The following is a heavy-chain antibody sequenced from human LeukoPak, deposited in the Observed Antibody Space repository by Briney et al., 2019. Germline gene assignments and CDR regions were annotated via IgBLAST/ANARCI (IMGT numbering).Heavy chain of an antibody. CDR2: ISAYNGNT. V-gene: IGHV1-18*01. Sequence: ASVKVSCKASGYTFTSYGISWVRQAPGQGLEWMGWISAYNGNTNYAQKLQGRVTMTTDTSTSTAYMELRSLRSDDTAVYYCARGTQDIVATDGAFDIWGQGTMVTVSS. D-gene: IGHD5-12*01. CDR3: ARGTQDIVATDGAFDI. CDR1: GYTFTSYG. J-gene: IGHJ3*02.